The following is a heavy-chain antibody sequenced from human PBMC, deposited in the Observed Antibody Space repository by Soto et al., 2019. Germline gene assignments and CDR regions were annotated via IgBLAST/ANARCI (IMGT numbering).Heavy chain of an antibody. CDR2: IYHSGSA. CDR1: GGSVSSSNW. V-gene: IGHV4-4*02. CDR3: ARVPGVVVSADHAFDI. J-gene: IGHJ3*02. D-gene: IGHD2-21*02. Sequence: QVQLQESGPGLVKPSGTLSLTCAVSGGSVSSSNWWSWVRHSAGKGLEWMGEIYHSGSAHYNPSLKSRANISLDKSKNQFSLRLTSVTAADTAVYYCARVPGVVVSADHAFDIWGPGTRVIVSS.